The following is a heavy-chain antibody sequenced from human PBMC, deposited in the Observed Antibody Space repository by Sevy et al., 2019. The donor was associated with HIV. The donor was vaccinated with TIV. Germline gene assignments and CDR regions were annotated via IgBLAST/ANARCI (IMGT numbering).Heavy chain of an antibody. CDR1: GVSISSFY. CDR3: ARRYFYDSRGSTVFDY. CDR2: IYYSGST. V-gene: IGHV4-59*13. D-gene: IGHD3-22*01. Sequence: SETLSLTCTVSGVSISSFYWSWIRQPPGKGLEWIGNIYYSGSTNYNPSLKSRVTISVDTSKNHFSLKLSSVTAADTALYYCARRYFYDSRGSTVFDYWGQGTLVTVSS. J-gene: IGHJ4*02.